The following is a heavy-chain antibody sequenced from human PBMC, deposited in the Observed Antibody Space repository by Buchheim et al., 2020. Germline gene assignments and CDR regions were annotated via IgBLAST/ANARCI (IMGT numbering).Heavy chain of an antibody. D-gene: IGHD5-12*01. Sequence: QVQLVESGGGVVQPGRSLRLSCAASGFTFSSYAMHWVRQAPGKGLEWVAVISYDGSNKYYADSVKGRFTISRDNSKNTLYLQMNSRWAEATAVYYCAGDGGYVQNWFDPWGQGTL. CDR1: GFTFSSYA. V-gene: IGHV3-30*04. CDR2: ISYDGSNK. CDR3: AGDGGYVQNWFDP. J-gene: IGHJ5*02.